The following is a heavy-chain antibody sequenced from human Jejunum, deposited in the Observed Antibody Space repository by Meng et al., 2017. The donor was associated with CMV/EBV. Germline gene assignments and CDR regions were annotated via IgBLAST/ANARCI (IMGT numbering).Heavy chain of an antibody. J-gene: IGHJ4*02. CDR3: ARARAYTTAWAGIDY. V-gene: IGHV1-2*06. Sequence: SGSTFTGYSLHWVRQAPGQGLEWMGRINPSIGGPDYAQNFQGRVTMTRDASINTAYMELSRLTSDDTAVYYCARARAYTTAWAGIDYWGQGTLVTVSS. CDR1: GSTFTGYS. CDR2: INPSIGGP. D-gene: IGHD6-19*01.